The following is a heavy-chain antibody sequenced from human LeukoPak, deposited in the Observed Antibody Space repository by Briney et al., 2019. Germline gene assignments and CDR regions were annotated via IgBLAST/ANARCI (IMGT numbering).Heavy chain of an antibody. J-gene: IGHJ4*02. CDR2: IYYSGST. CDR1: GGSISSTNYY. V-gene: IGHV4-39*07. D-gene: IGHD6-19*01. CDR3: ARLYSSGCFDY. Sequence: SETLSLTCTVSGGSISSTNYYWAWIRQPPGKGLGWIGTIYYSGSTYYNPSLKSRVTISVDTSKNQFSLKLTSVTAADTAVYYCARLYSSGCFDYWGQGTLVAVSS.